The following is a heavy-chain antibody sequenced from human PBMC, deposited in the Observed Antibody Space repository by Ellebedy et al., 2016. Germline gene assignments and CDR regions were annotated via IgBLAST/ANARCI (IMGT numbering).Heavy chain of an antibody. V-gene: IGHV4-39*07. Sequence: SETLSLTXTVSGGSISSSSYYWGWIRQPPGKGLEWIGSIYYNGRTYYNSSLKSRVTISVDTSKNQFSLKLTSVTAADTAVYYCASHMNYHDSGGYYSFDLWGQGSLVTVSS. CDR3: ASHMNYHDSGGYYSFDL. CDR1: GGSISSSSYY. J-gene: IGHJ5*02. CDR2: IYYNGRT. D-gene: IGHD3-22*01.